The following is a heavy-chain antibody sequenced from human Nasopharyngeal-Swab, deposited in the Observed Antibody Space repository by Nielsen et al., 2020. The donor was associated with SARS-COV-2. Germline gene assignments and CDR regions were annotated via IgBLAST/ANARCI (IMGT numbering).Heavy chain of an antibody. CDR1: GGSISSYY. V-gene: IGHV4-59*08. CDR3: ARHGPQYCSGGSCYSGTQNYYYYYMDV. D-gene: IGHD2-15*01. J-gene: IGHJ6*03. CDR2: IYYSGST. Sequence: SETLSLTYTVSGGSISSYYWSWIRQPPGKGLEWIGYIYYSGSTNYNPSLKSRVTISVDTSKNQFSLKLSSVTAADTAVYYCARHGPQYCSGGSCYSGTQNYYYYYMDVWGKGTTVTVSS.